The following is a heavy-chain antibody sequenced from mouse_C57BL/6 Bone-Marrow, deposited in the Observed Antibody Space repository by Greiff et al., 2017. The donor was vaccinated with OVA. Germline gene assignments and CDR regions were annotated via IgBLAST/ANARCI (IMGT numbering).Heavy chain of an antibody. D-gene: IGHD2-5*01. CDR2: IYPGGGYT. V-gene: IGHV1-63*01. CDR1: GYTFTNYW. CDR3: ASRAYYSNYYFDY. J-gene: IGHJ2*01. Sequence: QVQLQQSGAELVRPGTSVKMSCKASGYTFTNYWIGWAKQRPGHGLEWIGDIYPGGGYTNYNEKFKGKATLTADKSSSTAYMQFSSLTSEDSAIYYCASRAYYSNYYFDYWGQGTTLTVSS.